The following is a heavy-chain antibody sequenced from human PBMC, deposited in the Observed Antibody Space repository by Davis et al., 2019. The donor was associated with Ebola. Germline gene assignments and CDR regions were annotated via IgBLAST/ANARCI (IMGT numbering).Heavy chain of an antibody. Sequence: PSETLSLTCTVSGVSISRHYWSWIRQPPGKRLEWIGSIYYTVSAYYNSSLASRATISVDTSKNQFSLKLTSVTAADTAMYYCSERGSSVWGQGTLVTVSS. CDR1: GVSISRHY. D-gene: IGHD3-10*01. CDR2: IYYTVSA. V-gene: IGHV4-59*03. J-gene: IGHJ4*02. CDR3: SERGSSV.